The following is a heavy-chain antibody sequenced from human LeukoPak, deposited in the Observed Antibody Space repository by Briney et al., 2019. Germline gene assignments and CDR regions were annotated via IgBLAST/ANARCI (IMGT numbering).Heavy chain of an antibody. J-gene: IGHJ4*02. CDR1: GGSVSSDSYH. D-gene: IGHD3-9*01. V-gene: IGHV4-61*03. CDR2: IYYNGST. Sequence: PSETLSLTCTVSGGSVSSDSYHWSWIRQPPGKGLEWIGHIYYNGSTNYNPSLKGRVTISVDTSKNHFSLKLNSVTAADTAVYYCARPSSGLTYYDILTGAGDFDYWGQGTLVTVSS. CDR3: ARPSSGLTYYDILTGAGDFDY.